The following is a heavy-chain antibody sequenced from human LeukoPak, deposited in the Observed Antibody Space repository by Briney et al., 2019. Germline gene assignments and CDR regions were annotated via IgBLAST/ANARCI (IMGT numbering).Heavy chain of an antibody. CDR1: GYTFSSYG. CDR2: ISAYNGNT. CDR3: ARTTLRLGELSLYGDY. V-gene: IGHV1-18*01. D-gene: IGHD3-16*02. Sequence: ASVKVSCKASGYTFSSYGMSWVRQAPGQGLEWMGWISAYNGNTNYAQKLQGRVTMTTGTSTSTAYMELRSLRSDDTAVYYCARTTLRLGELSLYGDYWGQGTLVTVSS. J-gene: IGHJ4*02.